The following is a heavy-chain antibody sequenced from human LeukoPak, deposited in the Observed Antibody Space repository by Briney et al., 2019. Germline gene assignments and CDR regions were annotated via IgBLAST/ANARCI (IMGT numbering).Heavy chain of an antibody. Sequence: KVSCKASGYTFTSYWIGWVRQMPGKGLEWMGIIYPGDSDTRYSPSFQGQVTISADKSISTAYLQWSSLKASDTAMYYCARGSMVRGVTIDYWGQGTLVTVSS. CDR2: IYPGDSDT. V-gene: IGHV5-51*01. J-gene: IGHJ4*02. D-gene: IGHD3-10*01. CDR1: GYTFTSYW. CDR3: ARGSMVRGVTIDY.